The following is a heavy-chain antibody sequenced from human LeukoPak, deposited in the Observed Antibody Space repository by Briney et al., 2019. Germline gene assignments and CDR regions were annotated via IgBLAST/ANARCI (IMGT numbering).Heavy chain of an antibody. Sequence: GGSLRLSCAASGFTFSSYAMHWVRQAPGTGLEYVPAISSNGGSTYYANSVKGRFTISRDNSKNTLYLQMGSLRAEDMAVYYCASSGPTRPFDYWGQGTLVTVSS. CDR3: ASSGPTRPFDY. CDR2: ISSNGGST. CDR1: GFTFSSYA. D-gene: IGHD3-10*01. J-gene: IGHJ4*02. V-gene: IGHV3-64*01.